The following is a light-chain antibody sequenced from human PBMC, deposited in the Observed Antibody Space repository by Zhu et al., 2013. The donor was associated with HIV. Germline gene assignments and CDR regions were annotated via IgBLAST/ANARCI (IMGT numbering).Light chain of an antibody. Sequence: ENVLTQSPGTLSLSPGERATLSCRASQSVSDNYLAWYQQAPGQPPRLLIYDASKRAAGVPDRFSGSGSDTDFTLTISRLQPEDCAVYYCQQYGDASWTFGQGTQGGNQT. V-gene: IGKV3-20*01. CDR1: QSVSDNY. J-gene: IGKJ1*01. CDR2: DAS. CDR3: QQYGDASWT.